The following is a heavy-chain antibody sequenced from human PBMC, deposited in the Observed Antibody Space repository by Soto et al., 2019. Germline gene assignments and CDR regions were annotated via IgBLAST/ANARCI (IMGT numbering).Heavy chain of an antibody. Sequence: GASVKVSCKASGGTFSSYAISWVRQAPRQGLEWMGGIIPIFGTANYAQKFQGRVTITADESTSTAYMELSSLRSEDTAVYYCARNTIFGVHWFDPWGQGTLVTVSS. J-gene: IGHJ5*02. V-gene: IGHV1-69*13. CDR1: GGTFSSYA. CDR2: IIPIFGTA. D-gene: IGHD3-3*01. CDR3: ARNTIFGVHWFDP.